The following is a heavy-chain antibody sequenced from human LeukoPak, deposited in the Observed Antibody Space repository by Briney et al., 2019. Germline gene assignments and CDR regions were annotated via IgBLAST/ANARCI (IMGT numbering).Heavy chain of an antibody. CDR2: INSDGSII. D-gene: IGHD6-25*01. V-gene: IGHV3-74*01. CDR1: GFTFNEYW. CDR3: ARKQRSAPQPDY. J-gene: IGHJ4*02. Sequence: GGSLRLSCVASGFTFNEYWMYWVRQAPGKGLVSVSRINSDGSIISYADSVKGRFTISRDNAESTLHLQMNSLRAEDTGVYYCARKQRSAPQPDYWGQGTLVTVSS.